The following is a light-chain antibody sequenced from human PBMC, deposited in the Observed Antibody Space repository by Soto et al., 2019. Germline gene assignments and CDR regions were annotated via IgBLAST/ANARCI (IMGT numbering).Light chain of an antibody. CDR3: HQYNNWPPWT. J-gene: IGKJ1*01. V-gene: IGKV3-15*01. CDR2: GAS. CDR1: QSVSIN. Sequence: EVVMTQSPATLSVSPGERATLSCRASQSVSINLAWYQQKPGQAPRLLIFGASTRATDIPARFSVSGSGTGSTLTISSLQAEDFAVYYCHQYNNWPPWTFGQGNKVEIK.